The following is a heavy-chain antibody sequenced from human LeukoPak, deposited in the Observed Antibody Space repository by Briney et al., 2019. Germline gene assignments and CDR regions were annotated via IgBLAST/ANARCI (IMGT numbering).Heavy chain of an antibody. CDR2: INPSGGDT. CDR1: GYTFTRYY. J-gene: IGHJ6*03. CDR3: ARGDREDYDFWSGYPQPMDV. D-gene: IGHD3-3*01. Sequence: ASVKVSCKASGYTFTRYYMHWLRQAPGQGLEWMGIINPSGGDTTYAQKFQGRVTMTRDMSTSTVYMELSSLISEDTAVYYCARGDREDYDFWSGYPQPMDVWGKGTTVTVSS. V-gene: IGHV1-46*01.